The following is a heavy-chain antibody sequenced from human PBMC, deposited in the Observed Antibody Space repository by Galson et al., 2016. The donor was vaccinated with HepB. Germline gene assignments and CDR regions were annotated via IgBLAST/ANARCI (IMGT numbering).Heavy chain of an antibody. CDR1: GFTFSNYS. CDR2: ISSSSNTI. CDR3: ARSGYTNLDY. Sequence: SLRLSCAASGFTFSNYSMNWVRQAPGKGLEWVSYISSSSNTIYYADSVKGRFTVSRDNAKNSLSLQMNRLRDEDTAVHYCARSGYTNLDYWGQGTLVTVSS. V-gene: IGHV3-48*02. J-gene: IGHJ4*02. D-gene: IGHD3-9*01.